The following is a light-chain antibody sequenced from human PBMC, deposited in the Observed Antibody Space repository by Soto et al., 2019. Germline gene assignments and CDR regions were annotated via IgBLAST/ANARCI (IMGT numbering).Light chain of an antibody. CDR1: SSDVGRYRY. V-gene: IGLV2-14*01. CDR3: SSYSTTSSPHVL. Sequence: QSVLTQPASVSGSPGQSITISCTGTSSDVGRYRYVSWYQQHPGKAPKLIIYEVSYRPSGVSTRFSGSKSDNTASLTISGLQAEDEADYYCSSYSTTSSPHVLFGGGTKLTVL. CDR2: EVS. J-gene: IGLJ2*01.